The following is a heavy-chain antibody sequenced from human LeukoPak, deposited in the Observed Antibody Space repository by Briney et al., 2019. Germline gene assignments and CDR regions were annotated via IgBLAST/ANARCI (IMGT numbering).Heavy chain of an antibody. CDR2: THYSGRT. CDR1: GGSITNYH. V-gene: IGHV4-59*01. Sequence: SETLSLTCTVSGGSITNYHWSWIRQRPGKGLEWVGYTHYSGRTNYNPSLKSRVTMSVDTSKSQISLRLTSVTAADTAVYYCARDKGGSSGYYYVGFIDTWGQGTLVSVSS. D-gene: IGHD3-22*01. CDR3: ARDKGGSSGYYYVGFIDT. J-gene: IGHJ3*02.